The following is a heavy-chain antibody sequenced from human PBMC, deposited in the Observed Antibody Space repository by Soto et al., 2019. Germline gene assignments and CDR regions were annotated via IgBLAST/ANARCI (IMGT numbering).Heavy chain of an antibody. CDR3: ARGRYGDY. CDR1: GYTFTSYG. V-gene: IGHV1-18*01. D-gene: IGHD1-1*01. Sequence: QVHLVQSGAEVRKPGASVKVSCKGSGYTFTSYGITWVRQAPGQGLEWMGWISAHNDNTNYAQKVQGRVTVTRDTSTSTGYMELRNLRSDDTAVYYCARGRYGDYWGQGALVTVSS. J-gene: IGHJ4*02. CDR2: ISAHNDNT.